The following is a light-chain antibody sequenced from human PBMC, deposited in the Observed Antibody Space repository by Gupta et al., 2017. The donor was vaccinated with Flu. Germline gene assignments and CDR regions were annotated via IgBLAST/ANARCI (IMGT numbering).Light chain of an antibody. CDR3: SSYTTSDTWV. CDR2: EVS. J-gene: IGLJ3*02. CDR1: SSDIGVFNY. Sequence: QSITISCTGTSSDIGVFNYVYWYQQHSGKAPKLIIYEVSRPSGVSYRFSGSKFGNTASLTISGLQAEDEADYYCSSYTTSDTWVFGGGTKLTVL. V-gene: IGLV2-14*01.